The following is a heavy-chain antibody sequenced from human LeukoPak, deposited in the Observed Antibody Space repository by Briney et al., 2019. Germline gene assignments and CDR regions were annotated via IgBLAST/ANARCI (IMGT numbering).Heavy chain of an antibody. CDR1: GFTFSSFG. CDR3: AKDEIGYSYGYGGLDFDY. D-gene: IGHD5-18*01. J-gene: IGHJ4*02. V-gene: IGHV3-30*18. Sequence: GGSLRLSCVASGFTFSSFGMHWVRQAPGKGLEWVAVVSYDEINKYYADSVKGRFTISRDNSKNPLYLQMNSLRAEDTAVYYCAKDEIGYSYGYGGLDFDYWGQGTLVTVSS. CDR2: VSYDEINK.